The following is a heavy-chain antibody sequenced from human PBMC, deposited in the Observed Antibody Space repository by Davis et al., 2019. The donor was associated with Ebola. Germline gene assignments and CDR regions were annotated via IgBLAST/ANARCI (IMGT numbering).Heavy chain of an antibody. CDR3: AKGQIDY. Sequence: SLKISCAASGCTFSSYGIHCVRQSPRKGLEWVAVISYDGSNKYYADSAKGRFTISRDNYKNTLYLQMNSLRAEDTAVYYCAKGQIDYWDQGTLVTVSS. CDR2: ISYDGSNK. V-gene: IGHV3-30*18. J-gene: IGHJ4*02. CDR1: GCTFSSYG.